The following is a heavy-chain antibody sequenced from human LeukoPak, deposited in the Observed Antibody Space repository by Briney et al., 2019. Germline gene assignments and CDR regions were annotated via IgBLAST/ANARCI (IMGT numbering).Heavy chain of an antibody. J-gene: IGHJ4*02. CDR1: GYTFTSYD. V-gene: IGHV1-8*01. Sequence: ASVKVSCKASGYTFTSYDINWVRQATGQGLEWMGWMNPNSGNTGYAQKFQGRVTMTRDTSTSTVYMELSSLRSEDTAVYYCASSGYSYGYYFDYWGQGTLVTVSS. CDR3: ASSGYSYGYYFDY. D-gene: IGHD5-18*01. CDR2: MNPNSGNT.